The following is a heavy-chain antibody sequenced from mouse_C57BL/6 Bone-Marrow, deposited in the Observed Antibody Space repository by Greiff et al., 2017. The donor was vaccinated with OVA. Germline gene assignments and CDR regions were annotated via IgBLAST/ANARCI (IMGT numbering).Heavy chain of an antibody. D-gene: IGHD2-3*01. CDR3: ARRWGYFDV. CDR2: IDPSDSYT. J-gene: IGHJ1*03. Sequence: QVQLQQPGAELVRPGTSVKLSCKASGYTFTSYWMHWVKQRPGQGLEWIGVIDPSDSYTNYNQKFKGKATLTVDTSSSTAYMQLSSLTSEDSAVYYCARRWGYFDVWGTGTTVTVSS. CDR1: GYTFTSYW. V-gene: IGHV1-59*01.